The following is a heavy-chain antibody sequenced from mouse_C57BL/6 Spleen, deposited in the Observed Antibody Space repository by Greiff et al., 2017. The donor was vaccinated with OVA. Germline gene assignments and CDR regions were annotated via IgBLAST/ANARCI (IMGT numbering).Heavy chain of an antibody. CDR3: ARSGDYGSSFFAY. Sequence: QVQLQQPGAELVMPGASVKLSCKASGYTFTSYWMHWVKQRPEQGLEWIGEIDPSDSYTNYNQKFKGKSTLTVDKSSSTAYMQLSSLTSEDSAVYYCARSGDYGSSFFAYWGQGTLVTVSA. D-gene: IGHD1-1*01. CDR1: GYTFTSYW. J-gene: IGHJ3*01. CDR2: IDPSDSYT. V-gene: IGHV1-69*01.